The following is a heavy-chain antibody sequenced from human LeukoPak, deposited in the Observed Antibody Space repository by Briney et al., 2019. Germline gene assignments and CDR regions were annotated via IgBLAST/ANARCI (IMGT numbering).Heavy chain of an antibody. CDR1: GFTFSSYW. V-gene: IGHV3-74*01. J-gene: IGHJ1*01. CDR3: ARAPSEIGGYYPEYFGR. Sequence: GGSLRLSCAASGFTFSSYWMRWVRQAPGKGLVWVSRIKSDGSTNYADSVKGRFTISRDNTKNTVSLQMNSLRAEDTGVYYCARAPSEIGGYYPEYFGRWGQGTLVTVSS. CDR2: IKSDGST. D-gene: IGHD3-22*01.